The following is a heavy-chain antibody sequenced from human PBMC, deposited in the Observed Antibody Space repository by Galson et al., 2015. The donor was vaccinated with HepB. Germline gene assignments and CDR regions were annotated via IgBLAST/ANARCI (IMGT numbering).Heavy chain of an antibody. CDR1: GFSFNSSA. D-gene: IGHD3-22*01. Sequence: SLRLSCAASGFSFNSSAMHWVRQAPGKGLEWVAVISYDGSNKYYADSVKGRFTISRDNSKNTLYLQMNSLRAEDTAVYYCARTYLPHYDSSGYYSDYWGQGTLVTVSS. V-gene: IGHV3-30*04. CDR2: ISYDGSNK. J-gene: IGHJ4*02. CDR3: ARTYLPHYDSSGYYSDY.